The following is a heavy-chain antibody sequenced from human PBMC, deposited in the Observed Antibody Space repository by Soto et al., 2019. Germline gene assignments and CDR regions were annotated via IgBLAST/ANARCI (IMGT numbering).Heavy chain of an antibody. J-gene: IGHJ4*02. CDR3: ATSPTNLEVTTMRDDY. CDR2: ISASGGST. D-gene: IGHD2-21*02. Sequence: EVQLLESGGGLVQPGGSLRLSCAASGFTFSIYGMSWVRQAPGRGLEWVSSISASGGSTYCADSVKGRFTISRDNSQNTLSLQMNSLRAQDAAVYYCATSPTNLEVTTMRDDYWGQGVLVTVSS. V-gene: IGHV3-23*01. CDR1: GFTFSIYG.